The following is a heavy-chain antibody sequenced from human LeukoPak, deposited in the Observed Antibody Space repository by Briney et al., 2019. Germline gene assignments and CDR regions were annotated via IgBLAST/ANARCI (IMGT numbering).Heavy chain of an antibody. Sequence: SVRVSCKASGGTFSSYAISWVRQAPGQGLEWMGGIIPIFGTANYAQKFQGRVTITADESTSTAYMELSSLRSEDTAVYYCARVYPPCSSGWWSPWGQGTLVTVSS. D-gene: IGHD6-19*01. CDR3: ARVYPPCSSGWWSP. CDR2: IIPIFGTA. J-gene: IGHJ5*02. V-gene: IGHV1-69*13. CDR1: GGTFSSYA.